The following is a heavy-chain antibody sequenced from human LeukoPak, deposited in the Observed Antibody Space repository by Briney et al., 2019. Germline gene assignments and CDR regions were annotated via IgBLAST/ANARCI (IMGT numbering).Heavy chain of an antibody. Sequence: SETLSLTCTVSGYSISSGYYWGWIRQSPGKGLEWIGSISHTGSTSYYPSLKSRVTISVDTSKNQFSLNLNSVTAADAAVYYCARGLQVWSRDPFGYWGQGTLVTVSS. CDR2: ISHTGST. V-gene: IGHV4-38-2*02. CDR1: GYSISSGYY. D-gene: IGHD5-18*01. J-gene: IGHJ4*02. CDR3: ARGLQVWSRDPFGY.